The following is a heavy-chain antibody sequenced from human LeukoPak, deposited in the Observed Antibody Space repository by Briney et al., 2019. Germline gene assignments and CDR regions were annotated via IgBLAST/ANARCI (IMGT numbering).Heavy chain of an antibody. Sequence: GASVKVSCKASGYTFTSYAMQWVRQAPGQRLEWMGWINAGNGNTKYSQKFQGRVTITRDTSASTAYMELSSLRSEDTAVYYCARSKYYDILTGIYGYWGQGTLVTVSS. V-gene: IGHV1-3*01. CDR3: ARSKYYDILTGIYGY. D-gene: IGHD3-9*01. CDR2: INAGNGNT. J-gene: IGHJ4*02. CDR1: GYTFTSYA.